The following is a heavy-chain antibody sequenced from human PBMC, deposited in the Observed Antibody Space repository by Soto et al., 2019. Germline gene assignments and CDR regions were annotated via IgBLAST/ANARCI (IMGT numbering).Heavy chain of an antibody. D-gene: IGHD3-10*01. V-gene: IGHV1-2*04. J-gene: IGHJ4*02. Sequence: QVQLVQSGAEVKKPGASVKVSCKASGYTFTGYYMHWVRQAPGQGLEWMGWINPNSGGTNYAQKVQGWVTMTRDTSISTAYMELSRLRSDDTAVYYCARIEVGGEFDYWGQGTLVTVSS. CDR2: INPNSGGT. CDR3: ARIEVGGEFDY. CDR1: GYTFTGYY.